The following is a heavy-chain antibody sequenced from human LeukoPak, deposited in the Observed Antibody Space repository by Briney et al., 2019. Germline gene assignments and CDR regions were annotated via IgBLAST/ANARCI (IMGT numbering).Heavy chain of an antibody. J-gene: IGHJ4*02. CDR3: ARGEWELLIDY. D-gene: IGHD1-26*01. CDR2: IYYSGST. V-gene: IGHV4-39*07. CDR1: GGSISSSSYY. Sequence: SETLSLTCTVSGGSISSSSYYWGWIRQPPGKGLEWIGSIYYSGSTYYNPSLKSRVTISVDTSKNQFSLKLSSVTAADTAVYYCARGEWELLIDYWGQGTLVTVSS.